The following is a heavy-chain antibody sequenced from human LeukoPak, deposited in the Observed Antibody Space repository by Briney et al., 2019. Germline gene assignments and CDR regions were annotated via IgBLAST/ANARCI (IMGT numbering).Heavy chain of an antibody. D-gene: IGHD6-13*01. CDR1: GFTFDDYA. Sequence: GGSLRLSCAASGFTFDDYAMHWVRQAPGKGLEWVSGISWNSGSIGYADSVKGRFTISRDNAKSSLYLQMNSLRAEDMALYYCAKDARGRYSSSWYVIDYWGQGTLVTVSS. J-gene: IGHJ4*02. V-gene: IGHV3-9*03. CDR2: ISWNSGSI. CDR3: AKDARGRYSSSWYVIDY.